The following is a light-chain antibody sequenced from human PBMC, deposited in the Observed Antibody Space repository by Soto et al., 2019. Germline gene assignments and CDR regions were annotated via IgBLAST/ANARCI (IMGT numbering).Light chain of an antibody. V-gene: IGKV1-5*01. CDR2: EAS. Sequence: DIQMTQSPSTLSASVGDRVTITCRPSQSVSTWLAWYQQKPGEAPNLLIYEASRLQSGVPSRFSGIASGREFTLTITNLQPDDVATYYCQQYNDHQWTLGQGTKVDIK. CDR1: QSVSTW. J-gene: IGKJ1*01. CDR3: QQYNDHQWT.